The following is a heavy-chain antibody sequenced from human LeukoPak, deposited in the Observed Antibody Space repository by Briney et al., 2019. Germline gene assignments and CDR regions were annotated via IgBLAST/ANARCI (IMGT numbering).Heavy chain of an antibody. Sequence: PGGSLRLSCAASGFTFSGYAMSWVRQAPGKGLEWVSAISGSGGSTYYADSVKGRFTISRDNSKNTLYLQMNSLRAEDTAVYYCAKDPDIVDAFDIWGQGTMVTVSS. J-gene: IGHJ3*02. CDR1: GFTFSGYA. CDR2: ISGSGGST. CDR3: AKDPDIVDAFDI. V-gene: IGHV3-23*01. D-gene: IGHD5-12*01.